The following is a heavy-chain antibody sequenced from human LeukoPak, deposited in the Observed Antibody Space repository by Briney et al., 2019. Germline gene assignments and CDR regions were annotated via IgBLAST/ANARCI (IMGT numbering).Heavy chain of an antibody. CDR2: ISFDGSNK. CDR3: AKDWAVATFLYYYMDV. Sequence: GGSLRLSCAASGFTFSSYGMHWVRQAPGKGLEWVAVISFDGSNKYYADSVKGRFTISRHNSKNTLFLQMNSLRAEDTALYYCAKDWAVATFLYYYMDVWGQGTTVTVS. V-gene: IGHV3-30*18. CDR1: GFTFSSYG. J-gene: IGHJ6*03. D-gene: IGHD6-19*01.